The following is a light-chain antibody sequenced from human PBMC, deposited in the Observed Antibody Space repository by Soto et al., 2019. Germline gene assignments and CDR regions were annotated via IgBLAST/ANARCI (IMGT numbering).Light chain of an antibody. CDR1: RSVLYSSNNKNY. CDR3: QQYYSTPPKWT. Sequence: DIVMTQSPDSLAVSLGERATINCKSSRSVLYSSNNKNYLAWYQQKPGQPPKLLIYWASTRESGVPDRFSGSGSGTDFTLTISSLQAEDVAVYYCQQYYSTPPKWTFGQGTKVEIK. CDR2: WAS. V-gene: IGKV4-1*01. J-gene: IGKJ1*01.